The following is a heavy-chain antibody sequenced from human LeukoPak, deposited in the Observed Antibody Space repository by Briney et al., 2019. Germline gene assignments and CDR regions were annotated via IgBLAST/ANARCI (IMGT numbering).Heavy chain of an antibody. CDR1: GGSISDYY. V-gene: IGHV4-59*01. J-gene: IGHJ6*02. CDR2: IYSSGST. CDR3: ARADV. Sequence: SETLSPTCTVSGGSISDYYWSWIRQPPGKGLEWIGYIYSSGSTYYNPSLKSRVTISVDTSKNQFSLKLSSVTAADTAVYYCARADVWGQGTTVTVSS.